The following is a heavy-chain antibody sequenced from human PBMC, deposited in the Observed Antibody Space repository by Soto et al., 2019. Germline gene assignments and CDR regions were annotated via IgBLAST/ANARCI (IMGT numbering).Heavy chain of an antibody. J-gene: IGHJ4*02. Sequence: SETLSLTCTVSGGSISSYYWSWIRQPPGKGLEWIGYIYYSGSTNYNPSLKSRVTISVDTSKNQFSLKLSSVTAADTAVYYCARSAYYDSSGYAYWGQGTLVTVSS. CDR3: ARSAYYDSSGYAY. D-gene: IGHD3-22*01. CDR2: IYYSGST. V-gene: IGHV4-59*08. CDR1: GGSISSYY.